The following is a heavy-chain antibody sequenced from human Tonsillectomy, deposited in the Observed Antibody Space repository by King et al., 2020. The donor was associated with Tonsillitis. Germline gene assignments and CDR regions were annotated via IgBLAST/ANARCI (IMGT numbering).Heavy chain of an antibody. CDR2: INPNSGGT. V-gene: IGHV1-2*02. Sequence: QLVQSGAEVKKPGASVKVSCKASGYTFTGYYMHWVRQAPGQGLEWRGWINPNSGGTNYEQKFQGRVTMTRDTSISTAYREQSRLRSDDTAVYYCSRDRTPPHVDYWGQGTRVTVSS. CDR3: SRDRTPPHVDY. D-gene: IGHD2-15*01. CDR1: GYTFTGYY. J-gene: IGHJ4*02.